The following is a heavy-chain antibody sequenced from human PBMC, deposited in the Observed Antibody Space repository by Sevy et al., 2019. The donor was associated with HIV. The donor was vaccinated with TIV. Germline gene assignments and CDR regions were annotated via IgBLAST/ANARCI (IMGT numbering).Heavy chain of an antibody. D-gene: IGHD2-15*01. CDR2: ISWNSGSI. CDR3: AKALLDRGYCSGGSCSQLLFDY. Sequence: GGSLRLSCAASGFTFDDYAMHWVRQAPGKGLEWVSAISWNSGSIGYADSVKGRFTISRDNAKNSLYLQMNSLRAEDTALYYCAKALLDRGYCSGGSCSQLLFDYWGQGTLVTVSS. CDR1: GFTFDDYA. V-gene: IGHV3-9*01. J-gene: IGHJ4*02.